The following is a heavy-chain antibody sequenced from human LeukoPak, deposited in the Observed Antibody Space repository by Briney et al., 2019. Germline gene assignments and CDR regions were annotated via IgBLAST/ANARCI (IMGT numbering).Heavy chain of an antibody. CDR2: INTNTGNP. Sequence: ASVKVSCKASGYTFTSYAMNWVRQAPGQGLEWMGWINTNTGNPTYAQGFTGRFVFSLDTSVSTAYLQISSLKAEDTAVYYCARDSGPSYSSSWYPPSYWGQGTLVTVSS. CDR1: GYTFTSYA. CDR3: ARDSGPSYSSSWYPPSY. D-gene: IGHD6-13*01. J-gene: IGHJ4*02. V-gene: IGHV7-4-1*02.